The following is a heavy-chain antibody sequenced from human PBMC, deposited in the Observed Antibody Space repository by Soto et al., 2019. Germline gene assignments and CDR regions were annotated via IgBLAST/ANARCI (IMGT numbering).Heavy chain of an antibody. V-gene: IGHV3-23*01. D-gene: IGHD5-18*01. Sequence: GGSLRLSCAASGFTFSSYAMSWVRQAPGKGLEWVSAISGSGGSTYYADSVKGRFTISRDNSKNTLYLQMNSLRAEDTAVYYCAKYKGGGTAMVTFRYFDYWGQGALVTVSS. CDR3: AKYKGGGTAMVTFRYFDY. CDR2: ISGSGGST. CDR1: GFTFSSYA. J-gene: IGHJ4*02.